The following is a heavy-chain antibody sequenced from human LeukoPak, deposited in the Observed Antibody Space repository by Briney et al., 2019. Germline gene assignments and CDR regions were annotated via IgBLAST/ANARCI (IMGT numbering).Heavy chain of an antibody. D-gene: IGHD3-9*01. J-gene: IGHJ4*02. CDR3: ARVNDYDILTGYWGTFDY. V-gene: IGHV1-18*01. CDR2: ISAYNGNT. CDR1: GYTFTSYG. Sequence: ASVKVSRKASGYTFTSYGISWVRQAPGQGLEWMGWISAYNGNTNYAQKLQGRVTMTTDTSTSTAYMELRSLRSDDTAVYYCARVNDYDILTGYWGTFDYWGQGTLLTVSS.